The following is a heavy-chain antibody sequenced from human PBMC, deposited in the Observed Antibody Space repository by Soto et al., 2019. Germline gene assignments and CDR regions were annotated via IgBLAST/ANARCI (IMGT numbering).Heavy chain of an antibody. CDR2: IYYSGST. Sequence: QLQLQESGPGLVKPSQTLSLTCTVSGGSISSGGYYWSWIRQHPGKGLEWIGYIYYSGSTYYNPYHKSRVTKTVDTSKNQFSQKLSSVTAANTTVYYCARANYNFWSGYALDYWGQGTLVTVSS. CDR1: GGSISSGGYY. J-gene: IGHJ4*02. V-gene: IGHV4-31*03. D-gene: IGHD3-3*01. CDR3: ARANYNFWSGYALDY.